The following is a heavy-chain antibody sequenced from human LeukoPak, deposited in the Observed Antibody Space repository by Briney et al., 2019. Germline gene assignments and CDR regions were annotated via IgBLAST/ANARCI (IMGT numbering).Heavy chain of an antibody. V-gene: IGHV3-21*01. CDR1: GFTFSSYS. D-gene: IGHD5-24*01. CDR3: ASDTITPSDY. Sequence: GGSLRLSCAASGFTFSSYSMNWVCQAPGKGLEWVSSISSSSSYIYYADSVKGRLTIFRDNAKNSLYLQMNSLRAEDTAVYYCASDTITPSDYWGQGTLVTVSS. J-gene: IGHJ4*02. CDR2: ISSSSSYI.